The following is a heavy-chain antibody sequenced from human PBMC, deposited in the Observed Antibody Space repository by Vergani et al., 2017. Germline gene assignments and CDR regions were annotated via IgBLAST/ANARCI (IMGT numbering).Heavy chain of an antibody. CDR2: IYYSGST. Sequence: QVQLQESGPGLVKPSETLSLTCTVSGGSISSYYWSWIRQPPGKGLEWIGYIYYSGSTNYNPSLKSRVTISVDTSKNQFSLKLSSVTAADTAVYYCARVTGKTYYDFWSGYYTPEVGFDPWGQGTLVTVSS. CDR1: GGSISSYY. V-gene: IGHV4-59*12. J-gene: IGHJ5*02. D-gene: IGHD3-3*01. CDR3: ARVTGKTYYDFWSGYYTPEVGFDP.